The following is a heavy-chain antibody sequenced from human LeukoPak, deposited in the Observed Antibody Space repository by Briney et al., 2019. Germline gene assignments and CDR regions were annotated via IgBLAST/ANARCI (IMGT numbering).Heavy chain of an antibody. CDR3: ARRQFYYYGMDV. J-gene: IGHJ6*02. D-gene: IGHD5-24*01. Sequence: PGGSLRLSCAASGFTFNTYEMNWVRQAPGKGLEWVSYISSGGSSIYYANSVNGRFTIYRDNAKNSLYLQMSSLRAEDTAVYYCARRQFYYYGMDVWGQGTTVTVSS. V-gene: IGHV3-48*03. CDR2: ISSGGSSI. CDR1: GFTFNTYE.